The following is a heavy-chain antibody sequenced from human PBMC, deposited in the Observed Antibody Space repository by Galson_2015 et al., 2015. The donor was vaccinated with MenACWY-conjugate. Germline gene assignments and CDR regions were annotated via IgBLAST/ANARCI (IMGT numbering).Heavy chain of an antibody. V-gene: IGHV5-51*01. J-gene: IGHJ6*02. CDR2: ISPIDSKT. CDR1: GYNFIPYW. D-gene: IGHD1-26*01. CDR3: ARHPPGGRGMDV. Sequence: QSGAEVKKPGESLEISCTASGYNFIPYWIGWVRQVPGKGLEWVGLISPIDSKTRYSPAFEGRVTISADNSITTAYLQWDSLQASDTAMYYCARHPPGGRGMDVWGRGTTVTVSS.